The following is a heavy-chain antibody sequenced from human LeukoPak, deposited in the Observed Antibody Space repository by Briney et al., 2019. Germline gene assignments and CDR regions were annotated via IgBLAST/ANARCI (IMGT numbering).Heavy chain of an antibody. CDR3: VAVPETDFWIGFYLDY. CDR2: VTWNSGSI. CDR1: GFTFDDYA. V-gene: IGHV3-9*01. J-gene: IGHJ4*02. D-gene: IGHD3-3*01. Sequence: PGGSLRLSCAASGFTFDDYAMHWVRHAPGKGLEWVSGVTWNSGSIDYADSVKGRFTISRDNAKNSLYLQMNSLRAEDTALYFCVAVPETDFWIGFYLDYWGQGTLVTVSS.